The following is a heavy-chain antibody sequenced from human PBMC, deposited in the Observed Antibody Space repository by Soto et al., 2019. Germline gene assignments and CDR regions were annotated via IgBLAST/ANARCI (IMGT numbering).Heavy chain of an antibody. CDR3: ARDTPYPFVSDY. D-gene: IGHD2-15*01. CDR2: IYYSGTT. Sequence: QVQLQESGPGLVKPSETLSLTCTVSGGSISSYYWSWIRQPPGKGLEWIGYIYYSGTTNYNPSLKSRVTISVDTSKNQFSLTLTSVSAADAAVYYCARDTPYPFVSDYWGQGTLVTVSS. CDR1: GGSISSYY. J-gene: IGHJ4*02. V-gene: IGHV4-59*01.